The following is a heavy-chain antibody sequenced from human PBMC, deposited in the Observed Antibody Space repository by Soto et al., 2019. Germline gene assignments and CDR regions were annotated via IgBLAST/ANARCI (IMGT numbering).Heavy chain of an antibody. Sequence: QVQLVQSGAEVKKPGASVKVSCKASGYTFTSYHIHWVRQAPGQGLEWMGIINPSGGSTTFAQKFQGRVAMTRDTSTRTVYMELTSLRSEDTAIYFCARLVPLAGPWFDPWGQGTLVTVSS. CDR3: ARLVPLAGPWFDP. CDR1: GYTFTSYH. D-gene: IGHD1-26*01. CDR2: INPSGGST. V-gene: IGHV1-46*03. J-gene: IGHJ5*02.